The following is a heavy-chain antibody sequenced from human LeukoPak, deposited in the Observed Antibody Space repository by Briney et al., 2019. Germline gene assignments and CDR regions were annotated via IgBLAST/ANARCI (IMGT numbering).Heavy chain of an antibody. CDR2: VYYNGGA. V-gene: IGHV4-61*01. CDR1: GGSVSSDSYY. Sequence: SETLSLTCTVSGGSVSSDSYYWSWIRQPPEKGLEWIGYVYYNGGANYNSSLKSRVIISVDTSKNQFSLTLSSVTAAGTAVYYCARSSSSFYFDYWGQGTLVTVSS. J-gene: IGHJ4*02. D-gene: IGHD6-13*01. CDR3: ARSSSSFYFDY.